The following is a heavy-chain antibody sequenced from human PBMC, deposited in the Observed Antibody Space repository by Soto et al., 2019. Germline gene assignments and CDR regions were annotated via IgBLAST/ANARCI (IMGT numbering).Heavy chain of an antibody. CDR1: GFTFSSYA. D-gene: IGHD3-22*01. CDR3: ARPHLSAKITMIVVDNDAFDI. CDR2: ISYDGSNK. V-gene: IGHV3-30-3*01. J-gene: IGHJ3*02. Sequence: VGSLRLSCAASGFTFSSYAMHWVRQAPGKGLEWVAVISYDGSNKYYADSVKGRFTISRDNSKNTLYLQMNSLRAEDTAVYYCARPHLSAKITMIVVDNDAFDIWGQGTMVTVSS.